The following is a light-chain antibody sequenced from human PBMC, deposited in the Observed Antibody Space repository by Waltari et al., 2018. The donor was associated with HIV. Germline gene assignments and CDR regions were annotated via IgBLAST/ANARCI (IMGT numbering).Light chain of an antibody. CDR3: SSYTSSNLV. Sequence: QSALTQPPSVSGSPGQSVTISCTGSSSAVGSSHRVSWYQPPPGTAPKLMIYEVIIRPSGFPDRFSGSKSGNTASLIISGLQAEDEADYYCSSYTSSNLVFGGGTKLTVL. CDR1: SSAVGSSHR. CDR2: EVI. V-gene: IGLV2-18*02. J-gene: IGLJ2*01.